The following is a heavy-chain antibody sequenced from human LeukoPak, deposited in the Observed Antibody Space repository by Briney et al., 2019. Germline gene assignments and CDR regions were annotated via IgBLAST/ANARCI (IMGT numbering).Heavy chain of an antibody. D-gene: IGHD1-26*01. CDR2: IFYSGTT. CDR1: GGSISGGGYS. V-gene: IGHV4-30-4*07. Sequence: SEILSLTCAVSGGSISGGGYSWSWIRQPPGKGLEWIGYIFYSGTTYYNPSLKSRITISVDTSKNQSSLKLSSVTAADTAVYYCARDTVGATFPGAFDIWGQGTMVTVSS. J-gene: IGHJ3*02. CDR3: ARDTVGATFPGAFDI.